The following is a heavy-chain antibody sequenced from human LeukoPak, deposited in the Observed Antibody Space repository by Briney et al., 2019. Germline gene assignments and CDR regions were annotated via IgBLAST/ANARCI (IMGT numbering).Heavy chain of an antibody. J-gene: IGHJ4*02. V-gene: IGHV1-18*01. D-gene: IGHD2-8*01. CDR1: GYTFTSYG. CDR3: AREIVLIGRSYYFDY. CDR2: ISAYNGNT. Sequence: ASVKVSCKASGYTFTSYGISWVRQAPGQGLEWMGWISAYNGNTNYAQKLQGRVTMTTDTSTSTAYMELRSLRSDDTAVYYCAREIVLIGRSYYFDYWGQGTLVTVSS.